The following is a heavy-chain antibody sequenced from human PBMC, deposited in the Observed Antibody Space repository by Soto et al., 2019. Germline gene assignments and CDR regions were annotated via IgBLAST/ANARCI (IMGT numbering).Heavy chain of an antibody. D-gene: IGHD3-16*02. J-gene: IGHJ3*02. CDR1: GFTVSSNY. V-gene: IGHV3-53*01. CDR2: IYSGGST. Sequence: EVQLVESGGGLIQPGGSLRLSCAASGFTVSSNYMSWVRQAPGKGLEWVSVIYSGGSTYYADSVKGRFTISRDNSKNTLYLQMNSLRAEDTAVYYCARDINDYVWGSYRCAFDIWVQGTMVTVSS. CDR3: ARDINDYVWGSYRCAFDI.